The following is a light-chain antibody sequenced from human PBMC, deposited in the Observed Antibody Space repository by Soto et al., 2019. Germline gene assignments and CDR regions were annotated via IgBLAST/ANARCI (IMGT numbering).Light chain of an antibody. CDR1: SSDVGGYNY. Sequence: QSALTQPASVSGSPGQSITISCTGTSSDVGGYNYVSWYQQHPGKAPKLMIYDVSTRPSGVSNRFSGSKSGNTASLTISGLQAEDEADYSCSSYTSISTLLYVFGTGTKLTVL. V-gene: IGLV2-14*01. J-gene: IGLJ1*01. CDR3: SSYTSISTLLYV. CDR2: DVS.